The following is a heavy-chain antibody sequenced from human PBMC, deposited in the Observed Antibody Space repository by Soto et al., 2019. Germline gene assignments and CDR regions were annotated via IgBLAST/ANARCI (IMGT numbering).Heavy chain of an antibody. CDR3: AKDHLRITMIVVVTPFDY. D-gene: IGHD3-22*01. CDR1: GFTFSSYA. V-gene: IGHV3-23*01. J-gene: IGHJ4*02. Sequence: GGSLRLSCAASGFTFSSYAMSWVRQAPGKGLEWVSAISGSGGSTYYADSVKGRFTISRDNSKNTLYLQMNSLRAEDTAVYYCAKDHLRITMIVVVTPFDYWGQGTLVTVSS. CDR2: ISGSGGST.